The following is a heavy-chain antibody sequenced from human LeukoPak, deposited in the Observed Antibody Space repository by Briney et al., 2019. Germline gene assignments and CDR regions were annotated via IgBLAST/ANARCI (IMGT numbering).Heavy chain of an antibody. CDR1: GGTFRSYA. V-gene: IGHV1-69*06. CDR2: IIPLFGTA. J-gene: IGHJ3*02. D-gene: IGHD4-17*01. Sequence: ASVKLPCKASGGTFRSYAISWVRQAPGQGLEWMGRIIPLFGTADYAQRYQGRVTISADNSLNTAYLELSSLTSEDTAVYYCASPYDYGDHYLDALHIWGQGTIVTVCS. CDR3: ASPYDYGDHYLDALHI.